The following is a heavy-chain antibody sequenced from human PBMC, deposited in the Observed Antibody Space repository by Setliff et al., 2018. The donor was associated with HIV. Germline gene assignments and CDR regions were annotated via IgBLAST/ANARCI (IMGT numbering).Heavy chain of an antibody. D-gene: IGHD6-25*01. Sequence: GGSLRLSCAASGLTFSDYWMSWVRQAPGKGLEWVANIKQDGSEKYYVDSVKGRFTISRDNAKNSLYLQMNSLRAEDTAVYYCVRDTTSGWMLTNWGQGTLVTVSS. V-gene: IGHV3-7*01. CDR1: GLTFSDYW. CDR2: IKQDGSEK. J-gene: IGHJ4*02. CDR3: VRDTTSGWMLTN.